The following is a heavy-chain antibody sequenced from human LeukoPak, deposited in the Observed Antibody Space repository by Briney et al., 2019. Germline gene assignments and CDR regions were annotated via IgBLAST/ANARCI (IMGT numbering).Heavy chain of an antibody. D-gene: IGHD4-17*01. CDR3: AKDGATVTPYYFDY. CDR2: ISGTGGTT. Sequence: GGSLRLSCAASGFTFSSYGMHWVRQAPGKGLEWVSAISGTGGTTYYAASVKGRFTISRDNSKNTLYLQMNSLRAEDTAVYYCAKDGATVTPYYFDYWGQGTLVTVSS. J-gene: IGHJ4*02. CDR1: GFTFSSYG. V-gene: IGHV3-23*01.